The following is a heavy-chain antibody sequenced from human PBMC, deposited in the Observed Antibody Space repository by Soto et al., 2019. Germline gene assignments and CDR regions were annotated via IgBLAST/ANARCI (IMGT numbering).Heavy chain of an antibody. CDR3: AKGTLRQTVSTLEY. CDR2: ISYDGSNN. V-gene: IGHV3-30*18. D-gene: IGHD4-17*01. CDR1: GFTFSSYG. J-gene: IGHJ4*02. Sequence: QVQLVESGGGVVQPGRSLRLSCAASGFTFSSYGMHWVRQAPGKGLEWVAVISYDGSNNYYADSVKGRFTISRDNSKNTLYVKMNRLRGEDTAVYYCAKGTLRQTVSTLEYWGQGTLVTVFS.